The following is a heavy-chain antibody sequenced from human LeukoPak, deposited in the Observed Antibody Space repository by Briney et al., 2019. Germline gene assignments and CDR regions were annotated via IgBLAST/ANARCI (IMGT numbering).Heavy chain of an antibody. D-gene: IGHD1-26*01. V-gene: IGHV4-4*09. CDR1: GGSISGYY. J-gene: IGHJ4*02. Sequence: SETLSLTCTVSGGSISGYYWSWIRQPPGKGLEWIGYIYTSGSTNYNPSLKSRVAISVDTSKNQFSLRLSSVTAADTAMYFCARAYSRSYSHFDDWGQGTLVTVSS. CDR2: IYTSGST. CDR3: ARAYSRSYSHFDD.